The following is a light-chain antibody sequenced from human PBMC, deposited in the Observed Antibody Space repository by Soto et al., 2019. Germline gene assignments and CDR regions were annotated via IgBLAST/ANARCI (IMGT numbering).Light chain of an antibody. J-gene: IGKJ1*01. CDR2: EVS. CDR3: MQGTHWPWT. Sequence: DVVMTQSPLSLPVTLGQPASISCRSSQSLIHSDGNTYLNWFQQRPGQSPRRLIYEVSDRDSGVPDRCSGRGSGTDFTLKISRVEAEDVGVYYCMQGTHWPWTFGQGTEVEIK. CDR1: QSLIHSDGNTY. V-gene: IGKV2-30*02.